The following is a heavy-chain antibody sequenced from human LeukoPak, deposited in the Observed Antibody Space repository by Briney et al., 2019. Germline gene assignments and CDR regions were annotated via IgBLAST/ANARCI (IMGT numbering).Heavy chain of an antibody. D-gene: IGHD2-2*02. CDR1: GYTLTGYY. V-gene: IGHV1-2*02. CDR2: INPNSGGT. CDR3: ARDTWGIVVVPAAIREPYYYMDV. Sequence: ASVKVSCKASGYTLTGYYMHWVRQAPGQGLEWMGWINPNSGGTNYAQKFQGRVTMTRDTSISTAYMELSRLRSDDTAVYYCARDTWGIVVVPAAIREPYYYMDVWGKGTTVTVSS. J-gene: IGHJ6*03.